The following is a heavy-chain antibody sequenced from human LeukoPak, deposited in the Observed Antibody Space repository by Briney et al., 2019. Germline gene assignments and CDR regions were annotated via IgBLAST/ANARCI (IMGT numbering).Heavy chain of an antibody. D-gene: IGHD3-10*01. CDR2: IYPGDSDT. J-gene: IGHJ4*02. Sequence: GGSLKISCKGSGYIFTSYWIGWVRQMPGKGLEGMGIIYPGDSDTRYSPSFQGQVTISADKSISTAYLQWSNLKASDTAMYYCASSSPMVRGVQFDYWGQGTLFTVSS. CDR3: ASSSPMVRGVQFDY. V-gene: IGHV5-51*01. CDR1: GYIFTSYW.